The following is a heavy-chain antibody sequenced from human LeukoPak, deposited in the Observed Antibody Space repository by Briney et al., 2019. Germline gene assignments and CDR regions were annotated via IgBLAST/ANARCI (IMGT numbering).Heavy chain of an antibody. J-gene: IGHJ4*02. CDR3: ARGRAYYDSTGYYY. CDR2: IYYSGSS. CDR1: GGSISSSSYY. D-gene: IGHD3-22*01. V-gene: IGHV4-39*07. Sequence: SETLSLTCTVSGGSISSSSYYWGWIRQPPGKGLEWIGSIYYSGSSSYNPSLKSRVTISVDTSKNQLSLRLNSVTAADTAVYYCARGRAYYDSTGYYYWGLGTLVTVSS.